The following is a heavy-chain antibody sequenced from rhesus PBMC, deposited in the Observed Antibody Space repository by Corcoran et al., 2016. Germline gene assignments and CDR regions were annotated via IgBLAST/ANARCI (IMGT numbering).Heavy chain of an antibody. CDR2: ISGSGTTT. Sequence: QVQLQESGPGLVKPSETLSLTCAVSGASVSGTYWPWLRQAPGKGLEWIGRISGSGTTTDYNPSLKSRVAISMDTSRNQISLKLDSVTAADTAIYYCARAGIATDFDFWGQGLLVTVSS. D-gene: IGHD5-36*01. CDR3: ARAGIATDFDF. V-gene: IGHV4S2*01. CDR1: GASVSGTY. J-gene: IGHJ4*01.